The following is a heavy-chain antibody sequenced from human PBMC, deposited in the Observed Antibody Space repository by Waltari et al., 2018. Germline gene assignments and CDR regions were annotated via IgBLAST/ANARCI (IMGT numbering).Heavy chain of an antibody. Sequence: QITLKESGPTLVKPTQTLTLTCTFSGFSLSTSGVGVGWIRQPPGKALEWLALIYWNDDKRYSPTPKSRRTITKDTSKNQVVLTMTNMDPVDTATYYCAHRPRVYSSSWYGYPPGWFDPWGQGTLVTVSS. D-gene: IGHD6-13*01. CDR3: AHRPRVYSSSWYGYPPGWFDP. CDR2: IYWNDDK. J-gene: IGHJ5*02. CDR1: GFSLSTSGVG. V-gene: IGHV2-5*01.